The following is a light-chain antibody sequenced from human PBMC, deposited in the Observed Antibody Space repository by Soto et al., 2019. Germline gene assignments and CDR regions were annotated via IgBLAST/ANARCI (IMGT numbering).Light chain of an antibody. V-gene: IGLV2-14*01. CDR2: EVT. J-gene: IGLJ1*01. Sequence: QSALTQPASVSGSPGQSIAISCTGTSSDVGGYDYVSWYQQQPDKAPKLMIYEVTQRPSGVSNRFSGSKSGNTASLTISGLQAEDDADYYCSSHTSGSTRVFGTGTKLTVL. CDR3: SSHTSGSTRV. CDR1: SSDVGGYDY.